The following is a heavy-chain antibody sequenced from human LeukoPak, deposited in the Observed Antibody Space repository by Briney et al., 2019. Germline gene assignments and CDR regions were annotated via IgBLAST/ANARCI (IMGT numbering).Heavy chain of an antibody. CDR2: ISSTSSTI. CDR1: GFTFSSYS. V-gene: IGHV3-48*01. J-gene: IGHJ6*03. Sequence: GGSLRLSCAASGFTFSSYSMNWVRQAPGKGLEWVSYISSTSSTIYYADSVKGRFTISRDTAKNSLYLQMDSLRAEDTAVYSCARGDYGDYWNYYYMDVWGKGTTVTVSS. CDR3: ARGDYGDYWNYYYMDV. D-gene: IGHD4-17*01.